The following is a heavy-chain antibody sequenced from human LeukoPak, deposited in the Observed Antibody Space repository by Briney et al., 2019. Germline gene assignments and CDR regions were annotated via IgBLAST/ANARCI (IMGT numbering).Heavy chain of an antibody. J-gene: IGHJ6*02. V-gene: IGHV1-2*02. CDR1: GYTFTGYY. D-gene: IGHD3-10*01. CDR3: ARAYGSGRRPRDYYYGMDV. CDR2: INPNSGGT. Sequence: GASVKVSCKASGYTFTGYYMHWVRQAPGQGLEWMGWINPNSGGTNYAQKFQGRVTMTRDTSISTAYMELSRLRSDDTAVYYCARAYGSGRRPRDYYYGMDVWGQGTTVTVSS.